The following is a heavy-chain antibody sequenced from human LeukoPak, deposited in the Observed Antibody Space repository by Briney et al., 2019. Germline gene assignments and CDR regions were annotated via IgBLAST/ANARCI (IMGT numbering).Heavy chain of an antibody. Sequence: ASVKVSCKASGYTFTSYDINWVRQATGQGLEWMGGMNPKSGNTGYAQKFQGRVTMTRNTSISTAYIELSSLRSEDTAVYYCARVRCSGGSCYYYYYGMDVWGQGTTVTVSS. D-gene: IGHD2-15*01. V-gene: IGHV1-8*01. CDR1: GYTFTSYD. CDR2: MNPKSGNT. J-gene: IGHJ6*02. CDR3: ARVRCSGGSCYYYYYGMDV.